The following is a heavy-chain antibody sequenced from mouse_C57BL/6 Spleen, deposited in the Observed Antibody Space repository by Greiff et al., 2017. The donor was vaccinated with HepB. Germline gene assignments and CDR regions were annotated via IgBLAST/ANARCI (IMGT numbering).Heavy chain of an antibody. CDR1: GFTFSSYA. CDR3: TREGTTVVGYAMDY. D-gene: IGHD1-1*01. Sequence: EVQVVESGEGLVKPGGSLKLSCAASGFTFSSYAMSWVRQTPEKRLEWVAYISSGGDYIYYADTVKGRFTISRDNARNTLYLQMSSLKSEDTAMYYCTREGTTVVGYAMDYWGQGTSVTVSS. J-gene: IGHJ4*01. CDR2: ISSGGDYI. V-gene: IGHV5-9-1*02.